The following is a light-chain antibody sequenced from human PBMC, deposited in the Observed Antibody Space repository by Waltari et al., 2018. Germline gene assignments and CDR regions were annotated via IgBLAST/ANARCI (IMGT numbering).Light chain of an antibody. V-gene: IGLV2-14*03. J-gene: IGLJ1*01. CDR3: ASYGTSSDFV. Sequence: HSALTQPASVSGSPGQSITISCTGTHSDVGGSDLFSWYRQHPETAPNLIIFGVTEPPSGISARSSGSKAGNTASLTISRLQADDEADYYCASYGTSSDFVFGSGTTVTV. CDR2: GVT. CDR1: HSDVGGSDL.